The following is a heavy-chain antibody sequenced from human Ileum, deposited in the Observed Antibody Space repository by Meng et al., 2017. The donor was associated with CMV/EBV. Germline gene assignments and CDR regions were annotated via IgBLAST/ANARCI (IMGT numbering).Heavy chain of an antibody. CDR2: VRNDVGGI. J-gene: IGHJ4*02. D-gene: IGHD2-21*02. Sequence: GGSLKISCAASGFTFSSYAMSWVRQAPGKGLMWVSRVRNDVGGITYPDSVRGRFTISRDNAKNTLYLQKNSLRVDDTAVYYCGGERWGLGDYWGQGTVVTVSS. V-gene: IGHV3-74*01. CDR3: GGERWGLGDY. CDR1: GFTFSSYA.